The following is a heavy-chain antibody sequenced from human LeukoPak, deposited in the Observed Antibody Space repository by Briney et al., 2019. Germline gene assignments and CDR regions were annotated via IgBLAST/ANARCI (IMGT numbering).Heavy chain of an antibody. D-gene: IGHD2-15*01. CDR3: ARQDGIDDY. Sequence: PGASLKISCQGSGSSFTSYWISWVRQLPGKGLEWMGRIDPSDSYTNYSPSFQGHVTISADKSISTAYLQWSSLKASDTAMYYCARQDGIDDYWGQGTLVTVSS. J-gene: IGHJ4*02. CDR1: GSSFTSYW. CDR2: IDPSDSYT. V-gene: IGHV5-10-1*01.